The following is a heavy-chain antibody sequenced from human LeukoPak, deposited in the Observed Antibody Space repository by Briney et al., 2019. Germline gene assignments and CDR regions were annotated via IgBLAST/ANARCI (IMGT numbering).Heavy chain of an antibody. CDR3: ARDGIAVAGTIDY. V-gene: IGHV1-46*01. CDR1: GYTFTSYY. Sequence: ASVKVSCKASGYTFTSYYIHWVRQAPGQGLEWMGIINPSGGSTTYAQKFQGRVTMTRDTSTSTVYMELSSLRSEDTAVYYCARDGIAVAGTIDYWGQGTLVTVSS. D-gene: IGHD6-19*01. J-gene: IGHJ4*02. CDR2: INPSGGST.